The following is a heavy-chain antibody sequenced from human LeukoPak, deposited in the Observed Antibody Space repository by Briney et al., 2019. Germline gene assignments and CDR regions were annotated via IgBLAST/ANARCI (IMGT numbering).Heavy chain of an antibody. CDR1: GYRFTSYW. CDR3: ARHQSVAVAGKPIYIDY. Sequence: GESLKISCKGSGYRFTSYWIGWVRQMPGKGLEWIGFIYPGDSDTRYSPSFQGQVTISADKSISTAYLQWSSLKASDTAMYYCARHQSVAVAGKPIYIDYWGQGTLVTVSS. V-gene: IGHV5-51*01. J-gene: IGHJ4*02. D-gene: IGHD6-19*01. CDR2: IYPGDSDT.